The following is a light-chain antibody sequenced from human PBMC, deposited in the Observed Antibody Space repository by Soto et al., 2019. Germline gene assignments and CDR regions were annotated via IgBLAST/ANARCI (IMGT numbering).Light chain of an antibody. CDR3: QQSYSTPYT. Sequence: DIQMTQSPSSLSASVGDRVTIACRASQSISNKLNWYQQKPGKAPNLLIYAASSLQSGVPSRFSGSGSGTDFTLTISSLQPDDFATYYCQQSYSTPYTFGHGTKL. V-gene: IGKV1-39*01. J-gene: IGKJ2*01. CDR1: QSISNK. CDR2: AAS.